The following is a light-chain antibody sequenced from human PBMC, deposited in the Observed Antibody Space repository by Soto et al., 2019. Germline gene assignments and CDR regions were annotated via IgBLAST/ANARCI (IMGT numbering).Light chain of an antibody. V-gene: IGLV8-61*01. CDR3: VLYMGSGIVV. Sequence: QTVVTQEPSFSVSPGGTVTLTCGLSSGAVSTNYHPSWYQQTPGQAPRTLIYSTNSRSSGVPDRFSGSILGNKAALTITGAQADDESDYYCVLYMGSGIVVFGGGTKLTVL. CDR1: SGAVSTNYH. J-gene: IGLJ2*01. CDR2: STN.